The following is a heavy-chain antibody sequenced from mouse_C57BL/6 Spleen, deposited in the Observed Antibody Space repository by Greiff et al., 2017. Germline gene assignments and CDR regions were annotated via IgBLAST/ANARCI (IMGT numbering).Heavy chain of an antibody. Sequence: VQLQQPGAELVKPGASVKLSCKASGYTFTSYWMHWVKQRPGQGLEWIGMINPNSGSTNYNEKFKSKATLTVDKSSSTAYMQLSSLTSEVSAVYYCARLVRCAMDYWGPGTSVTVSS. D-gene: IGHD1-1*01. CDR2: INPNSGST. CDR1: GYTFTSYW. J-gene: IGHJ4*01. CDR3: ARLVRCAMDY. V-gene: IGHV1-64*01.